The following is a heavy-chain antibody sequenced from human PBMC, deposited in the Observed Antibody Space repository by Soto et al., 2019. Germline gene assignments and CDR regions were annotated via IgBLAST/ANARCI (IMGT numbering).Heavy chain of an antibody. CDR1: GFTFSSYA. CDR3: AKDPYYDFWSGYPATWFDP. Sequence: EVQLLESGGGLVQPGGSLRLSCAASGFTFSSYAMSWVRQAPGKGLEWVSAISGSGGSTYYADSVKGRFTISRDNSKNTLYLQMNSLRAEGTAVYYCAKDPYYDFWSGYPATWFDPWGQGTLVTVSS. J-gene: IGHJ5*02. CDR2: ISGSGGST. V-gene: IGHV3-23*01. D-gene: IGHD3-3*01.